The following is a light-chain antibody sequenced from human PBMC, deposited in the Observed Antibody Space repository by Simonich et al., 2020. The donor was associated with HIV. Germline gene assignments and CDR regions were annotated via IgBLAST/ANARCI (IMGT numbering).Light chain of an antibody. Sequence: QSALTQPASVSGSPGQSITISCTGTSSDIGGYNYVSWYQQHPGKAPKLMIYDVRKRPSGFSNRFSGSKSGRTASLTISGLQAEDEGDYYCSSYTGSSTWVFGGGTKLTVL. CDR1: SSDIGGYNY. V-gene: IGLV2-14*01. CDR2: DVR. CDR3: SSYTGSSTWV. J-gene: IGLJ3*02.